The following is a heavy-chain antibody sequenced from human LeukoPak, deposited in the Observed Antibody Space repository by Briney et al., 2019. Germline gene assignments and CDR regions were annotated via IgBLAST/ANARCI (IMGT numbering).Heavy chain of an antibody. CDR2: IYYSGST. J-gene: IGHJ4*02. CDR1: GGSISNYY. D-gene: IGHD6-19*01. CDR3: ARGALAVAVDY. Sequence: SETLSLTCTVSGGSISNYYWSWIRQPPGKELEWIGYIYYSGSTNYNPSLKSRVTISVDTSKNQFSLKLSAVTAADTAVYYCARGALAVAVDYWGQGTLVTVSS. V-gene: IGHV4-59*12.